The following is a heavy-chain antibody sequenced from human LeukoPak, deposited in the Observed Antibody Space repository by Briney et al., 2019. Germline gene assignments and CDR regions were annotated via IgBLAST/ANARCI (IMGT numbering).Heavy chain of an antibody. CDR1: GFTVSSNY. CDR2: IYSGGST. D-gene: IGHD6-13*01. CDR3: ARAVSPSTWYPRYYFDY. Sequence: GGSLRLSCVASGFTVSSNYMTWVRQAPEKGLEWVSVIYSGGSTFYADSVKGRFTISRDNSKNTLYLQMNSLRAEDTAVYYYARAVSPSTWYPRYYFDYWGQGTLVTVSS. V-gene: IGHV3-66*01. J-gene: IGHJ4*02.